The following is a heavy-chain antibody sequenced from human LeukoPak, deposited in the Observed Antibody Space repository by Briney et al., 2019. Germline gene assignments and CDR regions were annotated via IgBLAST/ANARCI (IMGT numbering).Heavy chain of an antibody. CDR3: ARAHVASYCTNGVCPPLT. J-gene: IGHJ4*02. CDR1: GGSISSGSYY. Sequence: PSETLSLTCTVSGGSISSGSYYWSWIRQPAGKGLEWIGRIYTSGSTNYNPSLKSRVTISVDTSKNQFSLKLSSVTAADTAVYYCARAHVASYCTNGVCPPLTWGQGTLVTVSS. V-gene: IGHV4-61*02. D-gene: IGHD2-8*01. CDR2: IYTSGST.